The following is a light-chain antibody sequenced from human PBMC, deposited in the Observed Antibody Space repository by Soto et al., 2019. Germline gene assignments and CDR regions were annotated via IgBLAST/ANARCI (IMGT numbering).Light chain of an antibody. CDR3: QQFGSSPTWT. Sequence: ENVLTQSPDTLSLSPGERATLSCRASQSVSGNSLAWYQQKPGQAPRLLIYSVSTRATAIPNRFSGSGSGTDFTLTISRLEPEDFAVYYCQQFGSSPTWTFDQGTKVEIK. V-gene: IGKV3-20*01. CDR1: QSVSGNS. CDR2: SVS. J-gene: IGKJ1*01.